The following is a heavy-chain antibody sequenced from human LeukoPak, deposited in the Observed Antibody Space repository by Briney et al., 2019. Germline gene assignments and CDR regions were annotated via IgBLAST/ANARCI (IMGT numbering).Heavy chain of an antibody. CDR1: GFTFSNAW. Sequence: GGSLRLSCAASGFTFSNAWMSWVRQAPGKGLEWVSALSGSGGSAYYADSVKGRFTISRDNSKNTLYLQMDSLRAEDTAVYYCAKGRYDSSGFNWAAWGQGTLVTVSS. J-gene: IGHJ4*02. CDR2: LSGSGGSA. V-gene: IGHV3-23*01. D-gene: IGHD3-22*01. CDR3: AKGRYDSSGFNWAA.